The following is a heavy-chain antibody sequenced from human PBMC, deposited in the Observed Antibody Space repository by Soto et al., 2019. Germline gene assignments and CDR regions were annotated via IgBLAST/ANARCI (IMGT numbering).Heavy chain of an antibody. V-gene: IGHV1-69*12. J-gene: IGHJ4*02. D-gene: IGHD5-18*01. CDR2: IIPMFGTA. CDR3: ASGIQLWLRRINNGYSG. CDR1: GGTFSTYA. Sequence: QVQLVQSGAEVKKPESSVKVSCKAPGGTFSTYAISWVRQAPGQGLEWMGGIIPMFGTANYAQRFQDRVTFTAVESTNTVYMELSSLRSEDTAVYFCASGIQLWLRRINNGYSGWGQGTLVTVSS.